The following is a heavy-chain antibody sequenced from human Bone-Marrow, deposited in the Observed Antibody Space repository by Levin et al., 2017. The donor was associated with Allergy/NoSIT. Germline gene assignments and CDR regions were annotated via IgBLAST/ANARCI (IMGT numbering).Heavy chain of an antibody. D-gene: IGHD3-10*01. J-gene: IGHJ5*02. V-gene: IGHV4-34*01. CDR1: GGSFSGYY. CDR3: ARLHRRNQPGLVLLWFGELFRWFDP. CDR2: INHSGST. Sequence: SETLSLTCAVYGGSFSGYYWSWIRQPPGKGLEWIGEINHSGSTNYNPSLKSRVTISVDTSKNQFSLKLSSVTAADTAVYYCARLHRRNQPGLVLLWFGELFRWFDPWGQGTLVTVSS.